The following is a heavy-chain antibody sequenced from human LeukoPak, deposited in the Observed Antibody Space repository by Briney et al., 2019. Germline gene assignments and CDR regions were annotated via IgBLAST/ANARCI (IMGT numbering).Heavy chain of an antibody. D-gene: IGHD3-9*01. CDR1: GFTFSSYS. Sequence: GGSLRLSCAASGFTFSSYSMNWVRQAPVKGLEWVSSISSSSSYIYYADSVKGRFTISRDNAKNSLYLQMNSLRAEDTAVYYCATVLRYFDWLFRFDPWGQGTLVTVSS. CDR2: ISSSSSYI. CDR3: ATVLRYFDWLFRFDP. V-gene: IGHV3-21*01. J-gene: IGHJ5*02.